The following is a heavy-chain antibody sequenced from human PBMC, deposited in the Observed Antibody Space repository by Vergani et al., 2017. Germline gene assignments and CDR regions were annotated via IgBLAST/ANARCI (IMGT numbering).Heavy chain of an antibody. D-gene: IGHD2-21*02. Sequence: QVQLVQSGAEVKKPGSSVKVSCKASGGTFSSYAISWVRQAPGQGLEWMGGIIPIFGTANYAQNFQGRVTMTADESTSTAYMELSSLRSEDTAVYYCASSYCGGDCYSYEYFQHWGQGTLVTVSS. J-gene: IGHJ1*01. CDR3: ASSYCGGDCYSYEYFQH. V-gene: IGHV1-69*01. CDR2: IIPIFGTA. CDR1: GGTFSSYA.